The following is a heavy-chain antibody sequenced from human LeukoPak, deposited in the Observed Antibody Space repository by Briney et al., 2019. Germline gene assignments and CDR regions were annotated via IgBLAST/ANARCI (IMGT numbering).Heavy chain of an antibody. Sequence: SETLSLTCTVSGYSISSGYYWGWIRQPPGKGLEWIGSIYHSGSTYYNPSLKSRVTISVDTSKNQFSLKLSSMTAADTAVYYCARGRAAVAGTTGNKWFDPWGQGTLVTVSS. CDR2: IYHSGST. D-gene: IGHD6-19*01. V-gene: IGHV4-38-2*02. CDR1: GYSISSGYY. CDR3: ARGRAAVAGTTGNKWFDP. J-gene: IGHJ5*02.